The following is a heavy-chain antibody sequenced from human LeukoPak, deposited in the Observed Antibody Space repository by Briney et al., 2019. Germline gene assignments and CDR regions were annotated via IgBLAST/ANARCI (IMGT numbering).Heavy chain of an antibody. CDR1: LFTFSNYG. D-gene: IGHD5-12*01. Sequence: GGSLRLSCAASLFTFSNYGMHWVRQAPGKGLEWVAFIRYDGSNKYYADSVKGRFTISRDNSKNTLYLQMDSLRAEDTAVYYCSKDGRGYSGYDLYYLDHWGQGTLVTVSS. CDR3: SKDGRGYSGYDLYYLDH. CDR2: IRYDGSNK. V-gene: IGHV3-30*02. J-gene: IGHJ4*02.